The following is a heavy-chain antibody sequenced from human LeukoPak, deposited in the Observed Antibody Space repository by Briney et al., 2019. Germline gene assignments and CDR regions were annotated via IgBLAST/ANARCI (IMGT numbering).Heavy chain of an antibody. CDR1: GFTFSSYG. D-gene: IGHD3-3*01. J-gene: IGHJ4*02. CDR3: ARGASEYYDFWSGYFFDY. V-gene: IGHV3-23*01. Sequence: GGSLRLSCAASGFTFSSYGMSWVRQAPGKGLEWVSAISTGGGSTYYADSVKGRFTISRDNSKNTLYLQMNSLRVEDTAVYYCARGASEYYDFWSGYFFDYWGQGTLVTVSS. CDR2: ISTGGGST.